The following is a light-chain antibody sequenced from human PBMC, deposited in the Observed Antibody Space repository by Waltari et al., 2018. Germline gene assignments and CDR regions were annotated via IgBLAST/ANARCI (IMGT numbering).Light chain of an antibody. J-gene: IGLJ2*01. CDR1: SSNIGAGYD. CDR2: GSS. V-gene: IGLV1-40*01. CDR3: QSYDSSLSGSV. Sequence: QSVLTQPPSVSGAPGQRVTISCTGSSSNIGAGYDVHWYQQYPGTAPKLLIRGSSNRPSGVPDRFSGSKSGTSASLAITGLQAEDEADYFCQSYDSSLSGSVFGGGTKLTVL.